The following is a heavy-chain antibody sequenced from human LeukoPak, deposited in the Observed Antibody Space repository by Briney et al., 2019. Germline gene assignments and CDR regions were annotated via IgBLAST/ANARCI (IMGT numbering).Heavy chain of an antibody. CDR2: ISSSSSSYI. CDR1: GFTFSSYS. V-gene: IGHV3-21*01. D-gene: IGHD3-9*01. CDR3: ARSAGNVLTGYYSYFDY. J-gene: IGHJ4*02. Sequence: PGGSLRLSCAASGFTFSSYSMNWVRQAPGKGLEWVSSISSSSSSYIYYADSVKGRFTISRDNAKNSLYLQMNSLRAEGTAVYYCARSAGNVLTGYYSYFDYWGQGILVTVSS.